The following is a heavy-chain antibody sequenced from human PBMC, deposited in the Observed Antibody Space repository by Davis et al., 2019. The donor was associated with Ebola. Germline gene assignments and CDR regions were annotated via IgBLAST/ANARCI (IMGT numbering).Heavy chain of an antibody. D-gene: IGHD3-22*01. CDR3: ARPHITMIVAYYFDY. J-gene: IGHJ4*02. CDR1: GFTFSTYT. Sequence: PGGSLRLSCAASGFTFSTYTMTWVRQAPGKGLEWVSSISSSSYIYYADSVKGRFTISRDNAKNSLYLQMNSLRAEDTAVYYCARPHITMIVAYYFDYWGQGTLVTVSS. V-gene: IGHV3-21*01. CDR2: ISSSSYI.